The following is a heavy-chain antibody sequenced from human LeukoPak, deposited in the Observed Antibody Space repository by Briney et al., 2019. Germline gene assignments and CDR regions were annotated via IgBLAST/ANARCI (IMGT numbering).Heavy chain of an antibody. D-gene: IGHD1-26*01. CDR3: AKGGKWDVTPFDY. Sequence: PGGSLRLSCAASGFTFTSYSMNWVRQAPGKGLEWVSTISGGGGSAYYADSVKGRFTIPRDNSKNTLCLQVNSLRAEDTAVYYCAKGGKWDVTPFDYWGQGTLVTVSS. CDR2: ISGGGGSA. J-gene: IGHJ4*02. V-gene: IGHV3-23*01. CDR1: GFTFTSYS.